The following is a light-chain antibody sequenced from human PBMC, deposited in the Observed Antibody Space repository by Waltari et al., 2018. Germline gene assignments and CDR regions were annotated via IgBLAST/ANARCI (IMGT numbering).Light chain of an antibody. CDR1: SSDVGRYNY. J-gene: IGLJ2*01. Sequence: QSALTQPASVSGSPGQSLTLSCTGTSSDVGRYNYVSWYQQHPGKAPKLMIYDVTNRPSGVSNRFSGSKSGNTASLTISGLQAEDEADYYCSSYMDTTTLELFGGGTSLTVL. CDR3: SSYMDTTTLEL. CDR2: DVT. V-gene: IGLV2-14*03.